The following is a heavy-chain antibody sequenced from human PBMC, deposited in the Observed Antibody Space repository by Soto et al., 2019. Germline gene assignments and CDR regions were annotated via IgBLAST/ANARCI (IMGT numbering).Heavy chain of an antibody. Sequence: QLQLQESGPGLVKPSETLSLTCTVSGGSISSSSYYWGWIRQPPGKGLEWIGSIYYSGSTYYNPSLKSRVTISVDTSKNQFSLKLSSVTAADTAVYYCARHTARGAFDIWGQGTMVTVSS. V-gene: IGHV4-39*01. J-gene: IGHJ3*02. CDR2: IYYSGST. D-gene: IGHD3-10*01. CDR1: GGSISSSSYY. CDR3: ARHTARGAFDI.